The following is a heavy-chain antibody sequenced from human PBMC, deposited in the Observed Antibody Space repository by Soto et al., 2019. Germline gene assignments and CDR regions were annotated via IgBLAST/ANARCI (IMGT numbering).Heavy chain of an antibody. CDR1: GFTFSSYW. D-gene: IGHD1-26*01. V-gene: IGHV3-74*01. Sequence: GRSLRLSCAASGFTFSSYWMHWVRQAPGKGLVWVSRINSDGSSTYYADSVKGRFTISRDNAKNTLYLQMNSLRAEDTAVYYCARGRGGSYYSHAFDIWGQGTMVTVSS. CDR2: INSDGSST. J-gene: IGHJ3*02. CDR3: ARGRGGSYYSHAFDI.